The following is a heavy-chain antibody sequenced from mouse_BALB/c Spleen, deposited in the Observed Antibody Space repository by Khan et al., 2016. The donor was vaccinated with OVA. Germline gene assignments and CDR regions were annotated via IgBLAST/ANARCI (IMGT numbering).Heavy chain of an antibody. J-gene: IGHJ4*01. Sequence: QIQLVQSGPELKKPGETVKISCKASGHTFTKYGMNWVKQAPGKGLKWMGWINTYTVQPTYADDFNGRFSFSLETSASTAYLQINNLKNENTATDFCARPPYFSYVLDNWGQGTSVTVSS. D-gene: IGHD2-10*01. V-gene: IGHV9-3-1*01. CDR2: INTYTVQP. CDR3: ARPPYFSYVLDN. CDR1: GHTFTKYG.